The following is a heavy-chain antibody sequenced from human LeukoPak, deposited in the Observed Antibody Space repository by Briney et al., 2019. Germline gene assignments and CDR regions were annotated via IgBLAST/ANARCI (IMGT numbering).Heavy chain of an antibody. CDR1: GGSISSGGYY. CDR2: IYYSGST. CDR3: ARVHGANFDY. J-gene: IGHJ4*02. Sequence: SQTLSLTCTVSGGSISSGGYYWSWLRQHPGKGLEWIGYIYYSGSTYYNPSLKSRVTISVDTSKNQFSLKLSSVTAADTAVYYCARVHGANFDYWGQGTLVTVSS. V-gene: IGHV4-31*03. D-gene: IGHD4/OR15-4a*01.